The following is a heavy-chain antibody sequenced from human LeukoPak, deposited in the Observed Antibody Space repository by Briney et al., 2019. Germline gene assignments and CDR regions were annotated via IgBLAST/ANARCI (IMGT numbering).Heavy chain of an antibody. J-gene: IGHJ6*02. D-gene: IGHD2-2*01. Sequence: GGSLRLSCAASGFMFNKYAMSWVRQAPGKGLERVSAVSASADSTYYADSVKGRFTISRDNSKNTLFLQMNSLRAEDTAVYYCARRPAIFMDGVYYYSMDVWGQGTTVTVSS. V-gene: IGHV3-23*01. CDR1: GFMFNKYA. CDR2: VSASADST. CDR3: ARRPAIFMDGVYYYSMDV.